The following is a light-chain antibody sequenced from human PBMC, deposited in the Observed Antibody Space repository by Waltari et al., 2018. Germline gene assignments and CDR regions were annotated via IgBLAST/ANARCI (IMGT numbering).Light chain of an antibody. Sequence: QSVLTQPPSVSAAPGQKVTISCSGSSSNLGNNYVSWYQQLPGTAPKLVIYDNDKRPSGIPDRFSGSKSGTSATLGITGLQTGDEAYYYCGTWDSSLTAGVFGGGTKLTVL. CDR1: SSNLGNNY. CDR2: DND. CDR3: GTWDSSLTAGV. V-gene: IGLV1-51*01. J-gene: IGLJ2*01.